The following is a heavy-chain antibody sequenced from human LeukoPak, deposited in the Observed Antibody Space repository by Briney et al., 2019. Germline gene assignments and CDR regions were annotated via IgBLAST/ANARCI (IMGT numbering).Heavy chain of an antibody. CDR1: GFTFSSYA. CDR2: ISYDESNK. D-gene: IGHD6-13*01. Sequence: QPGGSLRLSCAASGFTFSSYAMHWVRQAPGKGLEWVAVISYDESNKYYADSVKGRFTISRDNSKNTLYLQMNSLRAEDTAVYYCARSPSSWNEFDYWGQGTLVTVSS. J-gene: IGHJ4*02. CDR3: ARSPSSWNEFDY. V-gene: IGHV3-30-3*01.